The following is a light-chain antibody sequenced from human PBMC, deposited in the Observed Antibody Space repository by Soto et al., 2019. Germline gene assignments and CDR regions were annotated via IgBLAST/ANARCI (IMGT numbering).Light chain of an antibody. CDR2: VAS. Sequence: DIQMTQSPASVSASVGDTVTITCRASQGISSWLTWYQQQPGKAPKLLIYVASSLHSWVPSRFSGSVYGTDFTLTISSRQPEEFATYFCQQASSFPLTFGGGPQVE. J-gene: IGKJ4*01. V-gene: IGKV1-12*01. CDR3: QQASSFPLT. CDR1: QGISSW.